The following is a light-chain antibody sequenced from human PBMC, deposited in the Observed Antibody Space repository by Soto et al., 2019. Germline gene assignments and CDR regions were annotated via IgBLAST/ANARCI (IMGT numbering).Light chain of an antibody. J-gene: IGLJ1*01. V-gene: IGLV2-14*01. CDR2: EVT. Sequence: QSVLTQPASVSGSPGQSITISCTGTSSDFGGYNYVSWYQQHPGKAPKLMIYEVTNRPSGVSNRFSGSKSGNTASLTISGLQAEDEADYYCSSYTSRSTLVFGTGTKVTVL. CDR1: SSDFGGYNY. CDR3: SSYTSRSTLV.